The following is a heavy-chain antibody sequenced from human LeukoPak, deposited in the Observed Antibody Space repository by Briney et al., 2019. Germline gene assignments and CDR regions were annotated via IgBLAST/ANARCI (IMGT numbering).Heavy chain of an antibody. V-gene: IGHV3-23*01. CDR1: GFTFSSYA. J-gene: IGHJ4*02. CDR3: AKHGYCSGISCFLDF. CDR2: ISGSGPYT. D-gene: IGHD2-2*03. Sequence: GGSLRLSCAASGFTFSSYAMSWVRQAPGKGLEWVSAISGSGPYTFYTDSVKGRFTISRDSSKNTLYLQMNSLRAEDTALYYCAKHGYCSGISCFLDFWGQGTQATVSS.